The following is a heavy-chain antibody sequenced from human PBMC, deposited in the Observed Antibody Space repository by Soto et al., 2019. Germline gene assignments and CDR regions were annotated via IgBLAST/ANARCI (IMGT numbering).Heavy chain of an antibody. V-gene: IGHV3-23*01. CDR2: ISGSTSGT. CDR1: GFAFSSYA. D-gene: IGHD3-16*02. Sequence: EVQLLESGGGLVQPGGSLRLSGAASGFAFSSYAMSWVRQAPGKGLEWVSSISGSTSGTYYADAAKGRFTISRDNSNNTLYLQMNSLRAEDTAVYYCASGRGFIDPFDYWGQGALVTVSS. CDR3: ASGRGFIDPFDY. J-gene: IGHJ4*02.